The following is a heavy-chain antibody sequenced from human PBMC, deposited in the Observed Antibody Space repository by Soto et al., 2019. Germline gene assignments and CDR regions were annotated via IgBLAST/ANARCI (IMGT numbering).Heavy chain of an antibody. Sequence: GGSLRLSCAASGFTFSSYDMHWVRQATGKGLEWVSAIGTAGDTYYPGSVKGRFTISRENAKNSLYLQMNSLRAGDTAVYYCARDLRSNYYDSSGYPGDYGMDVWGQGTTVTVSS. CDR3: ARDLRSNYYDSSGYPGDYGMDV. J-gene: IGHJ6*02. CDR1: GFTFSSYD. V-gene: IGHV3-13*04. CDR2: IGTAGDT. D-gene: IGHD3-22*01.